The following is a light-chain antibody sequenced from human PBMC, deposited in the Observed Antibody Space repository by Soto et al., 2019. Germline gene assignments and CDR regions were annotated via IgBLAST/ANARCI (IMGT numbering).Light chain of an antibody. CDR2: GPS. J-gene: IGKJ1*01. V-gene: IGKV3-20*01. CDR3: HQYATSPQT. Sequence: EILLTQSPGTLSLSPGERATLSCRASQSVPKTYLAWYQQEPGQAPRLLIYGPSSRATGITDRFSGSGSGTDFTLTISRLEPEDFSVYYCHQYATSPQTFGQGTKVEIK. CDR1: QSVPKTY.